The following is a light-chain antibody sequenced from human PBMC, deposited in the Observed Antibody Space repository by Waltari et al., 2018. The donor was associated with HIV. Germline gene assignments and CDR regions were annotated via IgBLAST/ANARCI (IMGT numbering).Light chain of an antibody. J-gene: IGLJ1*01. CDR1: SSNIGNNY. Sequence: QSVLTQPPSLSAAPGQRVAISCSGSSSNIGNNYVSWYQQLPGTTPKLVIYDNNKQPSGIPDRFSGSKSGTSATLGITGLQTGDEADYYCVTWDNSLSAYVFGTGTKVTVL. CDR2: DNN. CDR3: VTWDNSLSAYV. V-gene: IGLV1-51*01.